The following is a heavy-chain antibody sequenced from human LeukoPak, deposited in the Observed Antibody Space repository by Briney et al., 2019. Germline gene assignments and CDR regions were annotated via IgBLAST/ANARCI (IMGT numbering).Heavy chain of an antibody. CDR3: AREYSNAFDY. CDR1: GGSISSYY. Sequence: SETLSLTCTVSGGSISSYYWSWIRQPPGKGLEWIGYIYYSGSTNYNPSLKSRVTISVDTSKNQFSLKLSPVTAADTAVYYCAREYSNAFDYWGQGTLVTVSS. V-gene: IGHV4-59*01. D-gene: IGHD6-13*01. J-gene: IGHJ4*02. CDR2: IYYSGST.